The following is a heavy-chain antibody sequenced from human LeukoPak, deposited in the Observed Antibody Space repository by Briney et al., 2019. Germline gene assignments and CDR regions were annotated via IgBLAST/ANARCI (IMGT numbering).Heavy chain of an antibody. J-gene: IGHJ4*02. V-gene: IGHV1-2*02. D-gene: IGHD3-16*01. CDR3: AKEGGSFDY. CDR2: INPNSGAT. CDR1: GYXFTGYY. Sequence: ASVKVSCKASGYXFTGYYIHWVRQAPGQGLEWLGWINPNSGATNYAQKFQGRATMTRDTSISTAYMELGRLRSDDTAVYYCAKEGGSFDYWGQGTLVTVSS.